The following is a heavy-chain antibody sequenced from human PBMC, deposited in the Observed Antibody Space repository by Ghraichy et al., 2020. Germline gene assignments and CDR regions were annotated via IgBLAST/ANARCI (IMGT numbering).Heavy chain of an antibody. V-gene: IGHV4-34*01. D-gene: IGHD5-18*01. CDR3: ARGGYSYGYVTWGVLDYYFDY. Sequence: SETLSLTCAVYGGSFSGYYWSWIRQPPGKGLEWIGEINHSGSTNYNPSLKSRVTISVDTSKNQFSLKLSSVTAADTAVYYCARGGYSYGYVTWGVLDYYFDYWGQGTLVTVSS. CDR2: INHSGST. CDR1: GGSFSGYY. J-gene: IGHJ4*02.